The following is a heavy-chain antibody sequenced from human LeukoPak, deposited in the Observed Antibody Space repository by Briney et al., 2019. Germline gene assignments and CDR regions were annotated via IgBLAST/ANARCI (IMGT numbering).Heavy chain of an antibody. CDR3: ARGTTYYYGSGSYQPLDY. CDR1: GYTFTSYD. Sequence: ASVKVSCKASGYTFTSYDINWVRQATGQGLERMGWMNPNSGNTGYAQKFQGRVTMTRNTSISTAYMELSSLRSEDTAVYYCARGTTYYYGSGSYQPLDYWGQGTLVTVSS. D-gene: IGHD3-10*01. CDR2: MNPNSGNT. V-gene: IGHV1-8*01. J-gene: IGHJ4*02.